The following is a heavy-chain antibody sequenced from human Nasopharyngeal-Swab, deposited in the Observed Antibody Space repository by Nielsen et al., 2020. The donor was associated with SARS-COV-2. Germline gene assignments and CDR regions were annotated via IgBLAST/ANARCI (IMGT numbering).Heavy chain of an antibody. J-gene: IGHJ4*02. D-gene: IGHD6-25*01. CDR2: ISPYNGKT. Sequence: ASVNVSCKASGSTFTPYGISWVRHAPGQGLEWMGWISPYNGKTKYAQKFQDRVTMTTDTSTSTAYMELRSLRSDDTAVYFCARDPRGPDYWGQGTLVTVSS. CDR1: GSTFTPYG. V-gene: IGHV1-18*01. CDR3: ARDPRGPDY.